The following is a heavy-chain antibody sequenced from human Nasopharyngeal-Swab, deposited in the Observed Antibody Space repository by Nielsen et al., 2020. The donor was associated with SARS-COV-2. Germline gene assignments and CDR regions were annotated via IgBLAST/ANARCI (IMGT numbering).Heavy chain of an antibody. V-gene: IGHV4-39*01. CDR3: ATILYGSGTDYYYYYMDV. Sequence: WIRQPPGKGLEWIGSIYYSGSTFYNPSLKSRVTMSVDTSNHQFSLRLNSVTAADTAVYYCATILYGSGTDYYYYYMDVWGNGTTVTVSS. J-gene: IGHJ6*03. CDR2: IYYSGST. D-gene: IGHD3-10*01.